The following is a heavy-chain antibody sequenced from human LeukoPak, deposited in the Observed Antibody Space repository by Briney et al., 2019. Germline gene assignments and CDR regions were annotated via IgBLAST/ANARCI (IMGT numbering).Heavy chain of an antibody. CDR2: IYTSGST. CDR1: GGSISSYY. Sequence: TSETLSLTCTVSGGSISSYYWSWIRQPAGKGLEWIGRIYTSGSTNYNPSLKSRVTMSVDTSKNQFSLKLSSVTAADTAVYYGARVPRYCSSTSCPKGAFDIWGQGTMVTVSS. V-gene: IGHV4-4*07. D-gene: IGHD2-2*01. CDR3: ARVPRYCSSTSCPKGAFDI. J-gene: IGHJ3*02.